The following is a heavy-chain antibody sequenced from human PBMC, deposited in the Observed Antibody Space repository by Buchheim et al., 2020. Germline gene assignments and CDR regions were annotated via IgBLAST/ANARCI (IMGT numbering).Heavy chain of an antibody. Sequence: QVQLVESGGGVVQPGRSLRLSCAASGFTFSSYGMHWVRQAPGKGLEWVAVISYDGSNKYYADSVKVRFTISRDNSKNTLYLQMNSLRAEDTAVYYCAKVLIGDYYDSSGYSPYYFDYWGQRTL. J-gene: IGHJ4*02. D-gene: IGHD3-22*01. CDR2: ISYDGSNK. CDR3: AKVLIGDYYDSSGYSPYYFDY. CDR1: GFTFSSYG. V-gene: IGHV3-30*18.